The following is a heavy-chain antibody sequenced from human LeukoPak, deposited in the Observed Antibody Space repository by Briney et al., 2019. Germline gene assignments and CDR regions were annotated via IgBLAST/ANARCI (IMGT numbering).Heavy chain of an antibody. D-gene: IGHD1-26*01. Sequence: GGSLRLSCAAPGFTFSSYGMHWVRQAPGKGLEWVAVIWYDGSNKYYADSVKGRFTISRDNSKNTLYLQMNSLRAEDTAVYYCAKRESGQGYGMDVWGQGTTVTVSS. V-gene: IGHV3-33*06. CDR1: GFTFSSYG. J-gene: IGHJ6*02. CDR2: IWYDGSNK. CDR3: AKRESGQGYGMDV.